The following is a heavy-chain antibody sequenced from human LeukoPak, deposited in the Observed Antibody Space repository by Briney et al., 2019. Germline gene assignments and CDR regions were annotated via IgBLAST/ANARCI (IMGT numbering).Heavy chain of an antibody. V-gene: IGHV3-7*01. Sequence: PGGSLRLSCAASGFTFSSYWMSWVRQAPGKGLEWVANIKQDGSEKYYVDSVKGRFTISRDNAKNSLYLQMNSLRAEDTAVYYCARVIGDYGWGYYFDYWGQGTLVTVSS. CDR1: GFTFSSYW. D-gene: IGHD4-17*01. CDR2: IKQDGSEK. J-gene: IGHJ4*02. CDR3: ARVIGDYGWGYYFDY.